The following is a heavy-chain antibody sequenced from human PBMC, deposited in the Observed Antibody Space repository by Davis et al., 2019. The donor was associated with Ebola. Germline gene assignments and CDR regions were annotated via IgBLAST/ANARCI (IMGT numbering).Heavy chain of an antibody. D-gene: IGHD2-15*01. J-gene: IGHJ4*02. CDR2: ITSGGRT. CDR1: GFTFSNYA. CDR3: AKDAATVVVLAALDY. Sequence: GESLKISCAASGFTFSNYAMDWVRQAPGKGLEWVSGITSGGRTNYADSVKGRFTISRDNSKNTVYLQMNSLRAEDTAVYYCAKDAATVVVLAALDYWGQGTLVTVSS. V-gene: IGHV3-23*01.